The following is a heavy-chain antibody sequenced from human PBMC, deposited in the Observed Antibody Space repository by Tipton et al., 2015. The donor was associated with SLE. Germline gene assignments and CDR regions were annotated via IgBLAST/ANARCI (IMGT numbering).Heavy chain of an antibody. Sequence: LRLSCTVSAGSISSGSYYWSWIRQPAGKGLEWIGRIYTSGNTNYNPSLKSRVTVSVDTSKNQFSLKLSSVTAADTAVYYCARAKSGYPYAFDIWGQGTMVTVSS. D-gene: IGHD5-12*01. CDR2: IYTSGNT. CDR1: AGSISSGSYY. V-gene: IGHV4-61*02. J-gene: IGHJ3*02. CDR3: ARAKSGYPYAFDI.